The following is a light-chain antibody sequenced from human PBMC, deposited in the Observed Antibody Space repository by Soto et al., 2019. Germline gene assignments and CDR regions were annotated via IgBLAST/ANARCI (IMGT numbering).Light chain of an antibody. CDR1: ETVATN. CDR3: QQYGTSEII. CDR2: GAS. Sequence: PGERATLSCWASETVATNLAWYQQKPGQAPRLLISGASTRAAGISDRFRGSGSGTEFTLTISSLRSEDSAVFYCQQYGTSEIIFGQGTRLEIK. J-gene: IGKJ5*01. V-gene: IGKV3-15*01.